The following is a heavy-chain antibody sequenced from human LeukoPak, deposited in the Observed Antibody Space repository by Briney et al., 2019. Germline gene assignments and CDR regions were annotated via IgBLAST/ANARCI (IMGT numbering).Heavy chain of an antibody. D-gene: IGHD3-3*01. V-gene: IGHV1-2*02. Sequence: ASVKVSCKASGYTFTGYYMHWVRHAPGQGLEWMGWINPNSGGTNYAQKFQGRVTMTRDTSISTAYMELSRLRSDDTAVYYCARVLSGYDFWSGYSYYYGMDVWGQGTTVTVSS. J-gene: IGHJ6*02. CDR3: ARVLSGYDFWSGYSYYYGMDV. CDR1: GYTFTGYY. CDR2: INPNSGGT.